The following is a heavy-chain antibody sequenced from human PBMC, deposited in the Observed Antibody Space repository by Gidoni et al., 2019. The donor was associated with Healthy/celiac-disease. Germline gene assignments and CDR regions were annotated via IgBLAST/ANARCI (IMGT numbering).Heavy chain of an antibody. D-gene: IGHD5-18*01. V-gene: IGHV1-8*01. CDR2: MNPNSGNT. J-gene: IGHJ6*02. Sequence: QVQLVQSGAEVKKPGASVKVSCKASGYTFTSYDINWVRQATGQGLEWMGWMNPNSGNTGYAQKFQGRVTMTRNTSISTAYMELSSLRSEDTAVYYCARGRQLWGYYYYYGMDVWGQGTTVTVSS. CDR1: GYTFTSYD. CDR3: ARGRQLWGYYYYYGMDV.